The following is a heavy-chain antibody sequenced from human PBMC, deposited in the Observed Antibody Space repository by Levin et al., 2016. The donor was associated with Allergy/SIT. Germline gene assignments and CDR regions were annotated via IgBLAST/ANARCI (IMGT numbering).Heavy chain of an antibody. CDR3: AREKGYCSGGSCYSFDY. Sequence: SETLSLTCAVYGGSFSGYYWSWIRQPPGKGLEWIGEINHSGSTNYNPSLKSRVTISVDTSKNQFSLKLSSVTAADTAVYYCAREKGYCSGGSCYSFDYWGQGTLVTVSS. CDR1: GGSFSGYY. V-gene: IGHV4-34*01. J-gene: IGHJ4*02. CDR2: INHSGST. D-gene: IGHD2-15*01.